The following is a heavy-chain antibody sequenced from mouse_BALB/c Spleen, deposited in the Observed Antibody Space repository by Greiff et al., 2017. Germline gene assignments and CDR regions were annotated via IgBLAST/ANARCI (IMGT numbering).Heavy chain of an antibody. D-gene: IGHD2-4*01. CDR3: ASMITTGYYYAMDY. Sequence: VMLVESGPGLVQPSQSLSITCTVSGFSLTSYGVHWVRQSPGKGLEWLGVIWSGGSTDYNAAFISRLSISKDNSKSQVFFKMNSLQANDTAIYYCASMITTGYYYAMDYWGQGTSVTVSS. J-gene: IGHJ4*01. CDR1: GFSLTSYG. V-gene: IGHV2-2*02. CDR2: IWSGGST.